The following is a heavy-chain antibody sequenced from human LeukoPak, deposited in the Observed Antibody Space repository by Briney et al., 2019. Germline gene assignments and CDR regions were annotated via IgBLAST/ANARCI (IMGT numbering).Heavy chain of an antibody. Sequence: GGSLRLSCAASGFTFSSYAMHWVRQAPGKGLEWVAFLRYDGSNKSYADSVKGRFTISRDNAKNSLYLQMNSLRAEDTAVYYCAREMLAAVAAQSWGQGTLVTVSS. CDR3: AREMLAAVAAQS. V-gene: IGHV3-30*02. CDR1: GFTFSSYA. CDR2: LRYDGSNK. J-gene: IGHJ5*02. D-gene: IGHD6-19*01.